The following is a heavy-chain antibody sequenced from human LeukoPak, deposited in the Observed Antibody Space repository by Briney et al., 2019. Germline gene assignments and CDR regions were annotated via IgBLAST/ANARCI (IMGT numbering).Heavy chain of an antibody. J-gene: IGHJ4*02. CDR2: IYPGDSDA. CDR1: GYIFTNYW. CDR3: ARWLGYCSSSSCYQPFDC. D-gene: IGHD2-2*01. Sequence: GESLKISCKGSGYIFTNYWIGWVRQMPGKGLEWMGIIYPGDSDARYSPSFQGQVTISADKSISTTYLHWSSLKASDTAMYYCARWLGYCSSSSCYQPFDCWGQGTLVTVSS. V-gene: IGHV5-51*01.